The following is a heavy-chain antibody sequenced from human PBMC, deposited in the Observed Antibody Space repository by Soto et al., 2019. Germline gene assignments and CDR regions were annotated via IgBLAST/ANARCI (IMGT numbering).Heavy chain of an antibody. J-gene: IGHJ4*02. CDR2: IGPKSGDT. Sequence: QVQLVQSGAEVKESGVSVKVSCKTSGYTFTGYYIHWVRQAPGQSPEWVGEIGPKSGDTRYAQKFQGKVTMTKDTSITTVYMELTNLSPDDTAVYYCGRGRSGEIVVFYWGQGTLVTVHS. CDR1: GYTFTGYY. V-gene: IGHV1-2*02. CDR3: GRGRSGEIVVFY. D-gene: IGHD5-12*01.